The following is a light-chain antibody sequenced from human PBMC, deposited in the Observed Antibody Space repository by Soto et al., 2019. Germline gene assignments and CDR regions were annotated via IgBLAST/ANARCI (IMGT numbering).Light chain of an antibody. Sequence: QSVLTQPRSVSGSPGQSVTISCTGTSSDVGGYNYVSWYQQHPGEAPKLMIYDVSKRPSGVPDRFSGSKTGNTASLTISGLQAEDEADYYCCSYAGSYKGYVFGTGTKLTVL. J-gene: IGLJ1*01. V-gene: IGLV2-11*01. CDR3: CSYAGSYKGYV. CDR1: SSDVGGYNY. CDR2: DVS.